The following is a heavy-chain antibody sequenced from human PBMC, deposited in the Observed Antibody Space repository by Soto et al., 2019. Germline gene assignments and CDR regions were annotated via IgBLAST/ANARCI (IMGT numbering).Heavy chain of an antibody. D-gene: IGHD4-17*01. CDR2: IIPILGIA. J-gene: IGHJ4*02. Sequence: QVQLVQSGAEVKKPGSSVKVSCKASGGTFSSYTISWVRQAPGQGLEWMGRIIPILGIANYAQKFQGRVTXTADKSTSTAYMERSSLRSEDTAVYYCARTTVVNASWGQGTLVTVSS. CDR1: GGTFSSYT. CDR3: ARTTVVNAS. V-gene: IGHV1-69*02.